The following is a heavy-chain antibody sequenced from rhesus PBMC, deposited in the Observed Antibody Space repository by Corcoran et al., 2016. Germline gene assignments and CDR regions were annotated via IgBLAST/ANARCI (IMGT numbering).Heavy chain of an antibody. Sequence: QVTLKESGPALVKPTQTLTLTCNFSGFSLSTSGLGVGWTRQPPGKTLGWLAHIYWEDDKRESTSLTSLLTISWDTSQNQVVLTMTNMDPVDTATYYCARRRVIGSNYFDYWCQGVLVTGSS. CDR1: GFSLSTSGLG. CDR2: IYWEDDK. CDR3: ARRRVIGSNYFDY. D-gene: IGHD4-29*01. J-gene: IGHJ4*01. V-gene: IGHV2-1*01.